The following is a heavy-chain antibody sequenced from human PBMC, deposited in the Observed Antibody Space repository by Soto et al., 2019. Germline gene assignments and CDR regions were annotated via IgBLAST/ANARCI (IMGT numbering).Heavy chain of an antibody. CDR2: INPILSMS. CDR1: GDTFSFYS. D-gene: IGHD3-10*01. V-gene: IGHV1-69*02. J-gene: IGHJ4*02. CDR3: ASSYGSGYRAFDY. Sequence: QVQLVQPGAEVKKPGSSVRVSCKASGDTFSFYSINWVRQAPELGLEWMGRINPILSMSNYTQRFQGRVTVTADKSTSTAYMELSSLRSEDTAKYYCASSYGSGYRAFDYWGQGALVTVSS.